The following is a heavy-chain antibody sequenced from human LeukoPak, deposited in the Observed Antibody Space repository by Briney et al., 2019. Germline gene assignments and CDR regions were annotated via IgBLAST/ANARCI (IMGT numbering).Heavy chain of an antibody. V-gene: IGHV3-21*01. CDR3: AREGGDGLDY. J-gene: IGHJ4*02. Sequence: GGSLRLSCAASGFTFNSYSMNWVRQAPGKGLEWVSSISSSSSYIYYADSVKGRFTISRDNAKNSLYLQMNSLRAEDTAVYYCAREGGDGLDYWGQGTLVTVSS. CDR1: GFTFNSYS. D-gene: IGHD2-21*01. CDR2: ISSSSSYI.